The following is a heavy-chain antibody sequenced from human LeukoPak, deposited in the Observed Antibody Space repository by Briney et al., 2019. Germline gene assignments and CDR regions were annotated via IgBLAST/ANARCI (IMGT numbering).Heavy chain of an antibody. CDR2: IRYDGSNK. V-gene: IGHV3-30*02. J-gene: IGHJ4*02. CDR1: GFTLSSYG. D-gene: IGHD4-23*01. Sequence: GGSLRLSCAASGFTLSSYGMHWVRQAPGKGLEWAAFIRYDGSNKYYTDSVKGRFTISRDNSKNTLYLQMNSLRAEDTAVYYCARDGYDYGGTKGGRYFDYWGQGTLVTVSS. CDR3: ARDGYDYGGTKGGRYFDY.